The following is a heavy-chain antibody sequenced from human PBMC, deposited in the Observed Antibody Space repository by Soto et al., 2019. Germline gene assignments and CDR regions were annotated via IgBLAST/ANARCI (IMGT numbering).Heavy chain of an antibody. V-gene: IGHV4-34*01. CDR3: ARVTVAPKPPAEYFQH. CDR2: INHSGST. CDR1: GGSFSGYY. Sequence: PSETLSLTCAVYGGSFSGYYWSWIRQPPGKGLEWIGEINHSGSTNYNPSLKSRVTISVDTSKNQFSLKLSSVTAADTAVYYCARVTVAPKPPAEYFQHWGQGTLVTVSP. D-gene: IGHD6-19*01. J-gene: IGHJ1*01.